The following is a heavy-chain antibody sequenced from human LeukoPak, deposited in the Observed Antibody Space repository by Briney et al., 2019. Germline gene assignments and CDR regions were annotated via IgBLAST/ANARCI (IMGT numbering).Heavy chain of an antibody. V-gene: IGHV3-15*01. CDR3: TTEFKILYAFR. CDR1: GFTFSNAW. CDR2: IKSKTGGGTT. D-gene: IGHD2-8*01. J-gene: IGHJ4*02. Sequence: GSLRLSCAASGFTFSNAWMSWVRQAPGKGLEWVGRIKSKTGGGTTDYAAPVKGRFTISRDDSKNTLYLQMNSLKTEDTAVYYCTTEFKILYAFRWGQGTLVTVSS.